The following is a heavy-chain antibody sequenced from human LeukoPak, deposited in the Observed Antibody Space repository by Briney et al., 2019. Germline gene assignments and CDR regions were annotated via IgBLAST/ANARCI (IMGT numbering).Heavy chain of an antibody. J-gene: IGHJ6*02. CDR2: ISSSSTR. Sequence: GGSLRLSCAGSGFTFSSYRMNWVRQAPGKGLEWVSYISSSSTRYYADSVKGRFTISRDNAKNSLYLQMNSLRDEDTAVYYCARDRGGSGSYGMDVWGQGTTVTVSS. CDR3: ARDRGGSGSYGMDV. D-gene: IGHD3-10*01. CDR1: GFTFSSYR. V-gene: IGHV3-48*02.